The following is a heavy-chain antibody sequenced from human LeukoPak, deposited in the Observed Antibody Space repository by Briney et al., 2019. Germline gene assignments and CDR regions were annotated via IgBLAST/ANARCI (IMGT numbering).Heavy chain of an antibody. CDR1: GFTFSSYE. J-gene: IGHJ4*02. CDR2: ISSSDGTI. CDR3: ARTIEMATISYFDY. V-gene: IGHV3-48*03. Sequence: GGSLRLSCAASGFTFSSYEMNWVRQAPGKGLEWVSYISSSDGTIYYADSVKGRFTITRDDAKNSLYLQMNSLRAGDTAVYYCARTIEMATISYFDYWGQGTLVTVSS. D-gene: IGHD5-24*01.